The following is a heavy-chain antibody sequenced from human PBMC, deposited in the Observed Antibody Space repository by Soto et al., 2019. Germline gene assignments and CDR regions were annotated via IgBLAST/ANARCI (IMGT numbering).Heavy chain of an antibody. Sequence: QVQLVQSGAEVKKPGASVKVSCKASGYTFTSYGISWVRQAPGQGLEWMGWISAYNGNTNYAQKLQGRVTMTTDTSTSTAYMELRILRSDDTAVYYCASTTLIVLVPAAAPWGMDVWGEGTTVTVSS. J-gene: IGHJ6*04. CDR2: ISAYNGNT. V-gene: IGHV1-18*01. CDR1: GYTFTSYG. CDR3: ASTTLIVLVPAAAPWGMDV. D-gene: IGHD2-2*01.